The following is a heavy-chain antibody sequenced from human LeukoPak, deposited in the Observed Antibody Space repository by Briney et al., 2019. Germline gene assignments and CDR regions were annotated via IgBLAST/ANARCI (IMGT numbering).Heavy chain of an antibody. Sequence: PSDTLSLTCAVSGYAISSSNWWGWIRQPPGKGLEWIGYIYYSGSTYYNPSLKSRVTMSVDTSKNQFSLKLSSVTAVDTAVYYCARIRRALSRDYYDSSGYYIDYWGQGTLVTVSS. V-gene: IGHV4-28*01. D-gene: IGHD3-22*01. CDR2: IYYSGST. CDR3: ARIRRALSRDYYDSSGYYIDY. J-gene: IGHJ4*02. CDR1: GYAISSSNW.